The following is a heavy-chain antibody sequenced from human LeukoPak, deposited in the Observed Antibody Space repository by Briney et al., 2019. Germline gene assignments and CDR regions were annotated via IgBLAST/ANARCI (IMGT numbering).Heavy chain of an antibody. D-gene: IGHD6-13*01. CDR3: ARVMREPYIAAAGTSTDY. V-gene: IGHV1-2*02. CDR2: INPNSGGT. CDR1: GYTFTCYY. Sequence: ASVKVSCKASGYTFTCYYMHWVRQAPGQGLEWMGWINPNSGGTNYAQKFQGRGTMTRDPSISTAYMELSRLRSDDTAVYYCARVMREPYIAAAGTSTDYWGQGTLVTVSS. J-gene: IGHJ4*02.